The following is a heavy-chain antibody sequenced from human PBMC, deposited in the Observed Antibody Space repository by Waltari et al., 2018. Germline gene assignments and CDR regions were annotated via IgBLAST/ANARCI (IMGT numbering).Heavy chain of an antibody. CDR3: ARDYCDRTNCHGMDV. D-gene: IGHD3-22*01. V-gene: IGHV3-30*09. Sequence: QVQLVESGGGVVQPGRSLRLSCAASEFTFSSYAMHWVRQAPGKVLELVAVISYNERNIYYVDSVKGRFAISRDNSKKMLYLQMNSLRPEDTAVYYCARDYCDRTNCHGMDVWGQGTTVTVSS. CDR2: ISYNERNI. J-gene: IGHJ6*02. CDR1: EFTFSSYA.